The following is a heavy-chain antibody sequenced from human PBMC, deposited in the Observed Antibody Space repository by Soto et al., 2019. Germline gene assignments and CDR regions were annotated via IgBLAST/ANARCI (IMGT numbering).Heavy chain of an antibody. CDR2: ISFDGANT. D-gene: IGHD3-10*01. CDR3: ARDGYNRGGFDY. CDR1: GFTFSSYN. J-gene: IGHJ4*02. Sequence: QVNLVESGGGVVPPGGSLRVSCIASGFTFSSYNMHWVRQAPGEGLERVAVISFDGANTFYADSVKGRFTISRDISRDTLYLQMSSLRDEDTAMYFCARDGYNRGGFDYWGQGTQVTVSS. V-gene: IGHV3-30-3*01.